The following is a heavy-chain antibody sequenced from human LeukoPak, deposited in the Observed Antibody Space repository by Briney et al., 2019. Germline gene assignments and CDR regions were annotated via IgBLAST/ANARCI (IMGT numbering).Heavy chain of an antibody. CDR3: VRGSRRWLQFGTIDY. CDR1: GGSLSGYY. J-gene: IGHJ4*02. Sequence: SETLSLTCAVYGGSLSGYYWSWIRQPPGKGLEWIGEINHSGSTNYNPSLKSRVTISVDTSKNQFSLKLSSVTAADTAVYYCVRGSRRWLQFGTIDYWGQGTLVTVSS. D-gene: IGHD5-24*01. CDR2: INHSGST. V-gene: IGHV4-34*01.